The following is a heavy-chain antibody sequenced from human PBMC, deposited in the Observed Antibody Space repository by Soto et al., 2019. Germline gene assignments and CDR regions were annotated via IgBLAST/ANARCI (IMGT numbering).Heavy chain of an antibody. CDR1: GFTFSNAW. CDR3: GASPCGGTNGYCIAY. V-gene: IGHV3-15*07. CDR2: IKRTTDGETT. J-gene: IGHJ4*02. D-gene: IGHD2-21*01. Sequence: EVQLVESGGGLVKPGGSLRLSWAASGFTFSNAWMNWVRQAPGKGLEWVGRIKRTTDGETTHYAAPVKGRFTISRDDSKNTLYLQMNSLQTEDTALYYCGASPCGGTNGYCIAYWGQGTLVIVSS.